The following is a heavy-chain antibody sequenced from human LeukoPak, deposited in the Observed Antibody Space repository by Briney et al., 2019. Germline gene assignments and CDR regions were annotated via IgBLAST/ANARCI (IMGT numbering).Heavy chain of an antibody. CDR3: ARGSGSYPPYYYHMDI. V-gene: IGHV3-23*01. Sequence: GGSLRLSCAASGFTFNNYAMNWVRQAPGKGLEWVSAFSGGVTYYTDSVKGRFTISRDNSKNTLYLQMNSLRAEDTAVYYCARGSGSYPPYYYHMDIWGKGTTVTVSS. CDR1: GFTFNNYA. CDR2: FSGGVT. J-gene: IGHJ6*03. D-gene: IGHD3-10*01.